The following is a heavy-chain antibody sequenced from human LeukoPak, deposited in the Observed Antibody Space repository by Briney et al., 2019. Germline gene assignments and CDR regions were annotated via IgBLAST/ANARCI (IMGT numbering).Heavy chain of an antibody. J-gene: IGHJ4*02. CDR3: ARGGYFDSSGYPNPLDY. Sequence: SETLSLTCAVYGGSFSGYYWSWIRQPPGKGPEWIGEINHSGSTNYNPSLKRRVFMSVDTAKNQFSLKLNSVSAADTAVYYCARGGYFDSSGYPNPLDYWGQGTLVTVSA. CDR2: INHSGST. CDR1: GGSFSGYY. V-gene: IGHV4-34*01. D-gene: IGHD3-22*01.